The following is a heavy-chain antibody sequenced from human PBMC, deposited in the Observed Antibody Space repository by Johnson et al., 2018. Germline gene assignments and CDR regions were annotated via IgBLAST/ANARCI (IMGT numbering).Heavy chain of an antibody. V-gene: IGHV3-15*07. CDR2: IKSKTDGGTT. J-gene: IGHJ6*02. CDR1: GFTFSSYG. D-gene: IGHD2-15*01. Sequence: VQLVESGGGVVQPGRSLRLSCAASGFTFSSYGMHWVRQAPGKGLEWVGRIKSKTDGGTTDYAAPVKGRFTISRDDSKNTLYLQMNSLKTEDTAVYYCTRRSCSGGSCTWVDRYYYYYGMDVWGQGTTVTVSS. CDR3: TRRSCSGGSCTWVDRYYYYYGMDV.